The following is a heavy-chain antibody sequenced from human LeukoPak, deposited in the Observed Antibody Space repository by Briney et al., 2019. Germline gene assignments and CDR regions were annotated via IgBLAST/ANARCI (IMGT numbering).Heavy chain of an antibody. J-gene: IGHJ4*02. CDR3: ARDSESQGAPYFDY. Sequence: GASVKVSCKASGCTFTSYGISWVRQAPGQGLEWMGRIIPILGIANYAQKFQGRVTITADKSTSTAYMELSSLRSEDTAVYYCARDSESQGAPYFDYWGQGTLVTVSS. CDR1: GCTFTSYG. V-gene: IGHV1-69*04. CDR2: IIPILGIA.